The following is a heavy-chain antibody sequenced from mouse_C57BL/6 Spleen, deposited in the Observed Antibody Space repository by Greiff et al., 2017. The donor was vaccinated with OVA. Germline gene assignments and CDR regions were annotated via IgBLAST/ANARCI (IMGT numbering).Heavy chain of an antibody. CDR1: GYAFSSYW. CDR3: AREGLTMVTTDAMDY. CDR2: IYPGDGDT. V-gene: IGHV1-80*01. J-gene: IGHJ4*01. D-gene: IGHD2-2*01. Sequence: QVQLQQSGAELVKPGASVKISCKASGYAFSSYWMNWVKQRPGKGLEWIGQIYPGDGDTNYNGKFKGKATLTADKSSSTAYMQLSSLTSEDSAVYFCAREGLTMVTTDAMDYWGQGTSVTVSS.